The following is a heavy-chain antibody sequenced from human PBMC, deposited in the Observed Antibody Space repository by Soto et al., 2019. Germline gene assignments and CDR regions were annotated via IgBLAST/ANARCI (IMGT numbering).Heavy chain of an antibody. CDR1: GGTFSSYT. CDR2: IIPILGIA. Sequence: QVQLVQSGAEVKKPGSSVKVSCKASGGTFSSYTISWVRQAPGQGLEWMGRIIPILGIANYAQKFQGRVTITADKSTSTAYMELSSLRSEDTAVYYCAREKVVTAAMRSYYYYYMDVWGKGTTVTVSS. CDR3: AREKVVTAAMRSYYYYYMDV. V-gene: IGHV1-69*02. D-gene: IGHD2-2*01. J-gene: IGHJ6*03.